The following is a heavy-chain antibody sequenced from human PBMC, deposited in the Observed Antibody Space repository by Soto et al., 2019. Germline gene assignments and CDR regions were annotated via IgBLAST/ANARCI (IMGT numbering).Heavy chain of an antibody. CDR2: ISAYNGNT. J-gene: IGHJ6*03. Sequence: ASGKVSCKASGYTFTSYGISWVRQAPGQGLEWMGWISAYNGNTNYAQKLQGRVTMTTDTSTSTAYMELRSLRSDDTAVYYCARGAYDFWSGYFRDGYYYMDVWGKGTKVTVSS. D-gene: IGHD3-3*01. CDR1: GYTFTSYG. CDR3: ARGAYDFWSGYFRDGYYYMDV. V-gene: IGHV1-18*01.